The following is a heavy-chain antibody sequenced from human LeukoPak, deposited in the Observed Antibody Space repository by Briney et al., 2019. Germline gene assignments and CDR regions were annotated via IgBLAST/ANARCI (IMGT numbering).Heavy chain of an antibody. CDR2: ISAFNGDT. CDR1: GYTFSNYG. V-gene: IGHV1-18*01. J-gene: IGHJ3*02. CDR3: ARATAPDAFDI. Sequence: ASVRVSCKASGYTFSNYGISWVRQAPGQGLEWMGWISAFNGDTNYAQNLQGRVTLTTDTSTSTAYMDLGSLRSDDTAVYYCARATAPDAFDIWGQGTMVTVSS. D-gene: IGHD1-26*01.